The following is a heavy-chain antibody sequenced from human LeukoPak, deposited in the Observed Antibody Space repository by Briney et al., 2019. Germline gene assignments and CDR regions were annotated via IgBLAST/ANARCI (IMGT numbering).Heavy chain of an antibody. Sequence: SETLSLTCTVSGSSITTYTHWGWIRQSPGKGLEWIASIHHTGNTYYNPSLESRVTISIDTSKNQFSLKLTSVAAADTAMYYCTRDMEYPGAGFDYWGQGIPVTVSS. D-gene: IGHD3-3*01. J-gene: IGHJ4*02. CDR3: TRDMEYPGAGFDY. CDR2: IHHTGNT. CDR1: GSSITTYTH. V-gene: IGHV4-38-2*02.